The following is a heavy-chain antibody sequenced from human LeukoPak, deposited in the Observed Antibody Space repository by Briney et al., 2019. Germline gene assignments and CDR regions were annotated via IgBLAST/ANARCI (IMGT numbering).Heavy chain of an antibody. CDR3: ARGYCSGGSCYYFDY. J-gene: IGHJ4*02. D-gene: IGHD2-15*01. V-gene: IGHV3-53*01. CDR1: GFTVSSND. Sequence: PGGSLRLSCAASGFTVSSNDMSWVRQAPGKGLEWVSVIYSGGSTYYADSVKGRFTISRDNSKNTLYLQMNSLRAEDTAVYYCARGYCSGGSCYYFDYWGQGTLVTVSS. CDR2: IYSGGST.